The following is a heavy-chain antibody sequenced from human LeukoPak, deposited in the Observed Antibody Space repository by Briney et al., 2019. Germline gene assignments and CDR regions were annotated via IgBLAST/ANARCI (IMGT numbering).Heavy chain of an antibody. J-gene: IGHJ4*02. Sequence: SQTLSLTCAISGDSVSSNSAAWSWIRPSPSRGLEWLGRTYYRSKWYNDYAVSVKSRITINPDTSMNQFSLQLNSVNLEDTAVYYCAREGGEIRGILRYWGQGTLVTVSS. CDR3: AREGGEIRGILRY. CDR1: GDSVSSNSAA. CDR2: TYYRSKWYN. D-gene: IGHD3-10*01. V-gene: IGHV6-1*01.